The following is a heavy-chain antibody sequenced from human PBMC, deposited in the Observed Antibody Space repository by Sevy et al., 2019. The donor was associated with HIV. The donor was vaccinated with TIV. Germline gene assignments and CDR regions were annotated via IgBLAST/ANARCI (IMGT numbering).Heavy chain of an antibody. J-gene: IGHJ5*02. Sequence: SETLSLTCTVSGGSISSGGYYWSWIRQHPGKGLEWIGYIYYSGSTYYNPSLKSRVTISVDTSKNQFSLKLSSVTAADTAVYYCARGTQKRGYYDSSGYSSPQSWFDPWGQRTLVTVSS. CDR1: GGSISSGGYY. V-gene: IGHV4-31*03. D-gene: IGHD3-22*01. CDR2: IYYSGST. CDR3: ARGTQKRGYYDSSGYSSPQSWFDP.